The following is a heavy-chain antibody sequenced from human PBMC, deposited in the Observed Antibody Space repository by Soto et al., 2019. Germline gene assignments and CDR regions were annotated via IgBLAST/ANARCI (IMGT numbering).Heavy chain of an antibody. CDR2: ILYTGNT. D-gene: IGHD3-10*01. CDR1: GASVSSSY. J-gene: IGHJ6*02. V-gene: IGHV4-59*02. CDR3: ARAAYGSGSYYAPYYYYAMDV. Sequence: PSETLSLTCTVSGASVSSSYWSWIRQPPGKGLEWLGYILYTGNTNYNPSLKSRVTMSVDTSKNQVSLKLSAVTAADRAVYFCARAAYGSGSYYAPYYYYAMDVWGQGTTVTVSS.